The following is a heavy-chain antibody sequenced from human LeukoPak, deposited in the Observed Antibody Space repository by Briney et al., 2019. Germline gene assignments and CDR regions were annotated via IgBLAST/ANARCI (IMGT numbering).Heavy chain of an antibody. CDR3: ARDPGDDSMPLDYYYGMDV. D-gene: IGHD3-22*01. V-gene: IGHV4-30-2*01. J-gene: IGHJ6*02. CDR2: IYHSGST. CDR1: GGSISSGGYY. Sequence: SETLSLTCTVSGGSISSGGYYWSWIRQPPGKGLEWIGYIYHSGSTYYNPSLKSRVTISVDRSKNQFSLKLSSVTAADTAVYYCARDPGDDSMPLDYYYGMDVWGQGTTVTVSS.